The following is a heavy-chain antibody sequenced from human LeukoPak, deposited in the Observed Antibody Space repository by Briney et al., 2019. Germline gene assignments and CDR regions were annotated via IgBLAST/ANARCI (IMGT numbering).Heavy chain of an antibody. CDR2: IIPILGIA. V-gene: IGHV1-69*04. J-gene: IGHJ4*02. CDR1: GGTFSSYA. CDR3: ARAPVGSYYYDSSGYYGPGDDY. D-gene: IGHD3-22*01. Sequence: SVKVSCKASGGTFSSYAISWVRQAPGQGLEWMGRIIPILGIANYAQKFQGRVTITADKSTSTAYMELSSRRSEDTAVYYRARAPVGSYYYDSSGYYGPGDDYWGQGTLVTVSS.